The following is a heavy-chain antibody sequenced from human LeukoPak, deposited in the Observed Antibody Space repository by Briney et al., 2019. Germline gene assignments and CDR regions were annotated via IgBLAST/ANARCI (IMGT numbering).Heavy chain of an antibody. Sequence: GSLRLSCAASGFTFSSYTMHWVRQAPGKGLEYVSAISSNGGSTYYANSVKGRFTISRDNSKNTLYLQMGSLRAEDMAVYYCARWRHSSGYYYDDWGQGTLVTVSS. CDR2: ISSNGGST. D-gene: IGHD3-22*01. CDR1: GFTFSSYT. J-gene: IGHJ4*02. CDR3: ARWRHSSGYYYDD. V-gene: IGHV3-64*01.